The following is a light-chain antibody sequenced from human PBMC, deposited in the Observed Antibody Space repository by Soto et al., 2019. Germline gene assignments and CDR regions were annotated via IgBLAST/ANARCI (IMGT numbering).Light chain of an antibody. CDR3: QQYGSSPRT. CDR2: GAS. V-gene: IGKV3-20*01. Sequence: EIVLTQSPATLSLSPGERATLSCRARQSVSRSYLAWYHQHPGQAPSLLMYGASSRAAGIPDRFSGSGSGTDFTPTTSSLEPEDFSVYYCQQYGSSPRTFGQGTKVDIK. J-gene: IGKJ1*01. CDR1: QSVSRSY.